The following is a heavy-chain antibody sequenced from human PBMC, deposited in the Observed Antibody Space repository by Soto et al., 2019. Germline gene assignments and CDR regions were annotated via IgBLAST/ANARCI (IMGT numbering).Heavy chain of an antibody. D-gene: IGHD1-1*01. J-gene: IGHJ3*02. CDR2: ISYDGSNK. CDR3: ARAVQAGAFDI. Sequence: GGSLRLSCAASGFTFSSYAMHWVRQAPGKGLEWVAVISYDGSNKYYADSVKGRFTISRDNSKNTLYLQMNSLRAEDTAVYYCARAVQAGAFDIWGQGTMVTVSS. V-gene: IGHV3-30-3*01. CDR1: GFTFSSYA.